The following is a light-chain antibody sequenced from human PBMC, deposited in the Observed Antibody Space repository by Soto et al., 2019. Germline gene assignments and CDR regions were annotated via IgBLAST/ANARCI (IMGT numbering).Light chain of an antibody. CDR2: AAS. V-gene: IGKV1-39*01. CDR1: QSISSY. CDR3: QQSYSTPS. Sequence: DIQMTQSPSSLSASVGDRVTITCRASQSISSYLNWYQQKPGKAPTLLIYAASSLQSGVPSRFSGSGSGTDFTLPISSLQPEYLATYYCQQSYSTPSFGGGTKVEIK. J-gene: IGKJ4*01.